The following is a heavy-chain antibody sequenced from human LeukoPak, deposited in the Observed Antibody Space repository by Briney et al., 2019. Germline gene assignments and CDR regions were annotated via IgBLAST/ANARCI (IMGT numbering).Heavy chain of an antibody. CDR3: ARVRYGELDV. CDR1: GFTFSSYA. Sequence: HPGGSLRLSCAASGFTFSSYAMSWVRQAPGKGLEWVSPMSGSGGSTYYADSVKGRFTISRDDSKNTLYLQMNSLRAEDTAVYYCARVRYGELDVWGQGTTVTVSS. J-gene: IGHJ6*02. V-gene: IGHV3-23*01. D-gene: IGHD4-17*01. CDR2: MSGSGGST.